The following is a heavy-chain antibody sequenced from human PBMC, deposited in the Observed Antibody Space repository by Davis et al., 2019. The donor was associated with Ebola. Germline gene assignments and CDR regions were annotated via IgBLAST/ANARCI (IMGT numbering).Heavy chain of an antibody. CDR1: GFTFSSYA. V-gene: IGHV3-30-3*01. J-gene: IGHJ4*02. Sequence: GGSLRLSCAASGFTFSSYAMHWVRQAPGKGLEWVAVISYDGSNKYYADSVKGRFTISRDNAKNSLYLQMNSLRAEDTAVYYCARVRRGMATSNFDYWGQGTLVTVSS. D-gene: IGHD5-24*01. CDR3: ARVRRGMATSNFDY. CDR2: ISYDGSNK.